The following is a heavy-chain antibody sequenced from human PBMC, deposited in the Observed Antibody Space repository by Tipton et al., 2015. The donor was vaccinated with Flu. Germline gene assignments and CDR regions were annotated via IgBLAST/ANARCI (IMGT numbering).Heavy chain of an antibody. CDR2: IYHSGST. D-gene: IGHD1-26*01. CDR3: ARGEVGATPADY. J-gene: IGHJ4*02. V-gene: IGHV4-38-2*01. Sequence: LRLSCAVSGYSISSGYYWGWIRQPPGKGLEWIGSIYHSGSTYYNPSLKSRVTMSVDTSKNQFSLKLSSVTAADTAVYYCARGEVGATPADYWGQGTLVTVSS. CDR1: GYSISSGYY.